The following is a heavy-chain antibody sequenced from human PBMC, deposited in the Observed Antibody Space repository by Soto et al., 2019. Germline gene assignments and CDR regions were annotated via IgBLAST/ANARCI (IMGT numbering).Heavy chain of an antibody. Sequence: GGSLRLSCAASGFTFSSYAMSWVRQAPGKGLEWVSGISGSGVSTYYADSVTGRLTISRDNSKNTLYLQMNSLRAEDTAVYYCASSSGTDILLDWGQGTLVTVSS. D-gene: IGHD3-10*01. V-gene: IGHV3-23*01. CDR3: ASSSGTDILLD. J-gene: IGHJ4*02. CDR1: GFTFSSYA. CDR2: ISGSGVST.